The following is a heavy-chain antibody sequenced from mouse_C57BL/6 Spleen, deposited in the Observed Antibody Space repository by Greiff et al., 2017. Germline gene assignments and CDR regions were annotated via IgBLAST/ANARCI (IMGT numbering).Heavy chain of an antibody. CDR3: ARIDDGSGFDY. V-gene: IGHV2-2*01. Sequence: QVQLQQSGPGLVQPSQSLSITCTVSGFSITSYGVHWVRQSPGKGLEWLGVIWSGGSTAYNAAFISRLSISKDNSTSQVFFKMNILQADDTAIYYCARIDDGSGFDYGGQGTTLTVSS. CDR2: IWSGGST. D-gene: IGHD2-3*01. CDR1: GFSITSYG. J-gene: IGHJ2*01.